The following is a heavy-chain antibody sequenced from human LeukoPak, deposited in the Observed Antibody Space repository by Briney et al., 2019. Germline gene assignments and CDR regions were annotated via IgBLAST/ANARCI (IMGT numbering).Heavy chain of an antibody. V-gene: IGHV3-48*02. Sequence: GGSLRLSCAASGFTFSSYSMNWVRQAPGKGLEWVSYISSSSSTIYYADSVKGRFTISRDNAKNSLYLQMNSLRDEDTAVYFCARRPYSDTSGRLSDVWGQGTTVTVSS. J-gene: IGHJ6*02. CDR2: ISSSSSTI. CDR3: ARRPYSDTSGRLSDV. D-gene: IGHD3-22*01. CDR1: GFTFSSYS.